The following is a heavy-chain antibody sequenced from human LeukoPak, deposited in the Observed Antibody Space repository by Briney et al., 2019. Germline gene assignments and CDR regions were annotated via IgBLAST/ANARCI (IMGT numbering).Heavy chain of an antibody. Sequence: GGSLRLSCAASGFTFDDYAMHWVRQAPGKGLEWVSLISGDGGSTYYADSVEGRFTISRDNSKNSLYLQMKSLRSEDTALYYCAKELTSYDSSGLWAFDYWGQGTLVTVSS. CDR1: GFTFDDYA. V-gene: IGHV3-43*02. CDR2: ISGDGGST. CDR3: AKELTSYDSSGLWAFDY. J-gene: IGHJ4*02. D-gene: IGHD3-22*01.